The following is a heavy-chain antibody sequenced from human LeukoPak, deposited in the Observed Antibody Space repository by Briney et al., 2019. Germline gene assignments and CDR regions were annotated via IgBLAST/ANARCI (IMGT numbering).Heavy chain of an antibody. CDR3: AKGDCSGGSCYFDY. CDR1: GYSISSGYY. J-gene: IGHJ4*02. Sequence: SETLSLTCTVSGYSISSGYYWGWIRQPPGKGLEWIGEIYHSGSTNYNPSLKSRVTISVDKSKNQFSLKLSSVTAADTAVYYCAKGDCSGGSCYFDYWGQGTLVTVSS. D-gene: IGHD2-15*01. V-gene: IGHV4-38-2*02. CDR2: IYHSGST.